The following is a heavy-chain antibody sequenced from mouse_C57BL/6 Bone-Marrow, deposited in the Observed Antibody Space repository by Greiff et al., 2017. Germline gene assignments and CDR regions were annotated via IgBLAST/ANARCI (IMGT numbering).Heavy chain of an antibody. Sequence: LQESGAELVRPGASVKLSCKASGYTFTDYYINWVKQRPGQGLEWIARIYPGSGNTYYNEKFKGKATLTAEKSSSTAYMQLSSLTSEDSAVYFCARLDYWGQGTSVTVSS. CDR2: IYPGSGNT. CDR3: ARLDY. V-gene: IGHV1-76*01. J-gene: IGHJ4*01. CDR1: GYTFTDYY.